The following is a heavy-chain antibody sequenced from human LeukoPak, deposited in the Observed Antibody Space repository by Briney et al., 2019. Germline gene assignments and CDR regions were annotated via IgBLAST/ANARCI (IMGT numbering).Heavy chain of an antibody. Sequence: GGPLRLSCAASGFSFSSYSMNWVRQAPGKGLGWVSAISGNSRDTHYIDSVKGRFTISRDNSKNTLYLQMNSLRDDDTAVYYCARYCSGGSCFLNYYGMDVWGQGTTVTVSS. D-gene: IGHD2-15*01. CDR2: ISGNSRDT. CDR1: GFSFSSYS. V-gene: IGHV3-23*01. J-gene: IGHJ6*02. CDR3: ARYCSGGSCFLNYYGMDV.